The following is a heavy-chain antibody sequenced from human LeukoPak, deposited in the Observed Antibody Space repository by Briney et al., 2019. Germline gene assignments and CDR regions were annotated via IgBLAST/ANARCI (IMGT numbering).Heavy chain of an antibody. Sequence: GGSLRLSCAASGFTFSSYWMSWVRQAPGKGLEWVANIKQDGSEKYYVDSVKGRFTISRDNAKNSLYLQMNSLRAEDTAVYYCARGGSGWYFTGVFDYWGQGTQVTVSS. V-gene: IGHV3-7*01. D-gene: IGHD6-19*01. CDR2: IKQDGSEK. CDR1: GFTFSSYW. CDR3: ARGGSGWYFTGVFDY. J-gene: IGHJ4*02.